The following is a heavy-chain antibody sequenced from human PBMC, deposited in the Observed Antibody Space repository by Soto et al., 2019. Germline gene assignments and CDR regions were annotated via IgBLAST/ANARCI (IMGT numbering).Heavy chain of an antibody. CDR2: INHSGST. Sequence: SETLSLTCAVYGGSFSGYYWNWIRQPPGKGLEWIGEINHSGSTNYNPSPKSRVTISLDTSKNQFSLRLSSVTAADTAVYYCATAYYNFWSGFSQKYYFDFWGQGTLVTVSS. V-gene: IGHV4-34*01. D-gene: IGHD3-3*01. CDR3: ATAYYNFWSGFSQKYYFDF. J-gene: IGHJ4*02. CDR1: GGSFSGYY.